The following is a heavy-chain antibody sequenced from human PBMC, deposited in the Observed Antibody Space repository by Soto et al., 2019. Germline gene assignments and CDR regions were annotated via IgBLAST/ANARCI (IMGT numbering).Heavy chain of an antibody. CDR3: ASLGEATNYYYYGMDV. Sequence: SETLSLTCTVSGGSISSYYWSWIRQPPGKGLEWIGYIYYSGSTNYNPSLKSRVTISVDTSKNQFSLKLSSVTAADTAVYYCASLGEATNYYYYGMDVWGQGTTVTVSS. CDR2: IYYSGST. V-gene: IGHV4-59*01. J-gene: IGHJ6*02. CDR1: GGSISSYY.